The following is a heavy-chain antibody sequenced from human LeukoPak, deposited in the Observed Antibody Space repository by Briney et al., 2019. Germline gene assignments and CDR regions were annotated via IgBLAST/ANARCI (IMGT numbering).Heavy chain of an antibody. Sequence: ASVKVSCKASGYTFTSYGISWVRQAPGQGLEWMGWISAYNGNTNYAQKLQGRVTMTTDTSTSTAYMELRSLRSDDTAVYYCARIRYYYGSGSYLAWGQGTLVTVSS. CDR2: ISAYNGNT. D-gene: IGHD3-10*01. CDR1: GYTFTSYG. CDR3: ARIRYYYGSGSYLA. J-gene: IGHJ5*02. V-gene: IGHV1-18*01.